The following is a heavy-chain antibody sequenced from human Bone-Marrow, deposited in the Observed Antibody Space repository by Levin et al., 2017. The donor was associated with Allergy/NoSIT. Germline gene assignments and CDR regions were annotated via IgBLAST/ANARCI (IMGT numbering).Heavy chain of an antibody. CDR3: ARIRTGTEMDV. CDR1: GFTFSSYS. J-gene: IGHJ6*02. V-gene: IGHV3-21*01. D-gene: IGHD1-7*01. CDR2: ISSSSSYI. Sequence: GESLKISCAASGFTFSSYSMNWVRQAPGKGLEWVSSISSSSSYIYYADSVKGRFTISRDNAKNSLYLQMNSLRAEDTAVYYCARIRTGTEMDVWGQGTTVTVSS.